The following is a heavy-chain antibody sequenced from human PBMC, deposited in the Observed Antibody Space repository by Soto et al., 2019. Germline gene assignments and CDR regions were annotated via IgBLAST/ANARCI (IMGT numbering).Heavy chain of an antibody. CDR1: GFIFGNFW. V-gene: IGHV3-7*04. Sequence: EVQLVESGGGLVQPGGSLRLSCAGSGFIFGNFWMTWVRQAPGKGLEWVANIKQDGSENYYVDSVKGRFTITRDNVKNSRYLQMTSLRSEATAVYYWGRGTAGATSSGKDQFDYWGQGTLVPVSS. CDR2: IKQDGSEN. CDR3: GRGTAGATSSGKDQFDY. D-gene: IGHD1-26*01. J-gene: IGHJ4*02.